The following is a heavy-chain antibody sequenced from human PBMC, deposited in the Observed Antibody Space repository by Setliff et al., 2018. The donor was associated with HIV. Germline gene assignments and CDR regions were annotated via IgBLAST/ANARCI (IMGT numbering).Heavy chain of an antibody. CDR2: IYYSGST. CDR1: GGSFSGYY. CDR3: ARDGRLERGRSYAFDI. J-gene: IGHJ3*02. Sequence: SETLSLTCAVYGGSFSGYYWSWIRQPPGKGLEWIGSIYYSGSTYYNPSLKSRVTISVDTSKNQFSLKLSSVTAADTAVYYCARDGRLERGRSYAFDIWGQGTMVTVSS. V-gene: IGHV4-34*09. D-gene: IGHD1-1*01.